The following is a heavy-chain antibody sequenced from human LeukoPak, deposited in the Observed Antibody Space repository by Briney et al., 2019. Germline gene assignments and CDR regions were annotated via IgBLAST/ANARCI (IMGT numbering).Heavy chain of an antibody. V-gene: IGHV4-31*03. CDR1: GGSVSSGGYY. CDR3: ASALYYFYMDV. J-gene: IGHJ6*03. Sequence: SQTLSLTCTVSGGSVSSGGYYWSWVRQHPGKGLEWIGYIYYSGSTYYNPSLKSRVTISLDTSKNHFSLTLSSVTAADTAVYYCASALYYFYMDVWGKGTTVIVSS. CDR2: IYYSGST.